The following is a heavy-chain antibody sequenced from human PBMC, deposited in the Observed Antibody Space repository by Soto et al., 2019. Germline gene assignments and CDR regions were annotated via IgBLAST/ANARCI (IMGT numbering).Heavy chain of an antibody. D-gene: IGHD5-12*01. V-gene: IGHV1-69*01. J-gene: IGHJ4*02. CDR3: ARGGVDVVATSAFDY. CDR1: GSTFNNYA. CDR2: IIPIIGTA. Sequence: QVQLVQSGAEVKKPGSSVKVSCKASGSTFNNYAISWVRQAPGQGLEWMGGIIPIIGTADYAHKFQGRLAISAAESTGTTFMELSCLRSEDTALYYCARGGVDVVATSAFDYWGQGTLVTVSS.